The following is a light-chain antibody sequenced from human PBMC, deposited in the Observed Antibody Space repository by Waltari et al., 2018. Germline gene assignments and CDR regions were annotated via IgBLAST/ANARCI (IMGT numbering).Light chain of an antibody. V-gene: IGLV3-19*01. Sequence: WYQQKPGQAPLPVIYGKNNRPSGIPDRFSGSSAGNTASLTITGAQAEDAADYYCCSRDSSAFQLVFGGGTKLTVL. CDR3: CSRDSSAFQLV. CDR2: GKN. J-gene: IGLJ2*01.